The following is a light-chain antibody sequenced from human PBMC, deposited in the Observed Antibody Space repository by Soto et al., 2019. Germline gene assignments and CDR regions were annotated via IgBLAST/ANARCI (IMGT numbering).Light chain of an antibody. CDR2: EVS. CDR1: SSDVGGYNY. J-gene: IGLJ1*01. CDR3: SSYTSRSTLV. Sequence: QSVLTQPASVSGSPGQSITISCTGTSSDVGGYNYVSWYQQHPGKAPKLMIYEVSNRPLGVSNRFSGSKSGNTASLTISGLQAEDEAEYYCSSYTSRSTLVFGTGTKVTAL. V-gene: IGLV2-14*01.